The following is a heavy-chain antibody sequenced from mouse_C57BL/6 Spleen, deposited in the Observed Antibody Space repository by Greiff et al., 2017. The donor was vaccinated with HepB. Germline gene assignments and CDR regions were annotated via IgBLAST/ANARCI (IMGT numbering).Heavy chain of an antibody. CDR3: ARDYGSSDWYFDV. J-gene: IGHJ1*03. CDR1: GYTFTSYW. Sequence: VQLQQPGTELVKPGASVKLSCKASGYTFTSYWIHWVKQRPGQGLEWIGNINPSNGGTNYNEKFKSKATLTVDKSSSTAYMQLSSLTSEDSAVYYCARDYGSSDWYFDVWGTGTTVTVSS. CDR2: INPSNGGT. D-gene: IGHD1-1*01. V-gene: IGHV1-53*01.